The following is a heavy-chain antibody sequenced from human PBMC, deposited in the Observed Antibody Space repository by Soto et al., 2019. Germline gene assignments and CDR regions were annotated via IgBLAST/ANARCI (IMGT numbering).Heavy chain of an antibody. CDR2: IIPIFGTA. Sequence: SVKVSCKASGGTFSSYAISWVRQAPGQGLEWMGGIIPIFGTANYAQKFQGRVTITADESTSTAYMELSSLRSEDTAVYYCASPSRGYDDSSGYWAVIYYYYYGMDVWGQGTTVTVSS. CDR3: ASPSRGYDDSSGYWAVIYYYYYGMDV. V-gene: IGHV1-69*13. J-gene: IGHJ6*02. D-gene: IGHD3-22*01. CDR1: GGTFSSYA.